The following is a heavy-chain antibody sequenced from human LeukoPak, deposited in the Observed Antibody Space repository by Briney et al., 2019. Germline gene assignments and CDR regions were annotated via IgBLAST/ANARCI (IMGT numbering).Heavy chain of an antibody. CDR2: IYYSGST. CDR3: ARHRHSSALASLDF. Sequence: ASETLSLTCTVSGGSISSYYWSWIRQPPGKGLEWIGHIYYSGSTNYNPSLKSRVTISVDTSKTQFSLKLSSVTAADTAVYYCARHRHSSALASLDFWGPGTLVTVSS. V-gene: IGHV4-59*08. D-gene: IGHD5-18*01. CDR1: GGSISSYY. J-gene: IGHJ4*02.